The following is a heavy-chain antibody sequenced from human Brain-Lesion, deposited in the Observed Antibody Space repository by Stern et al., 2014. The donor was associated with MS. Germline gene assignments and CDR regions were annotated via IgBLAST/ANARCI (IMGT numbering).Heavy chain of an antibody. V-gene: IGHV1-2*02. CDR2: INPNTGGN. CDR1: GYIFTGYY. CDR3: ARDQRGITIFGVVTDYYYLGMDV. D-gene: IGHD3-3*01. Sequence: QVQLVESGAEVKKPGASVKVSCKTSGYIFTGYYIQWVRQAPGQGLEWMAWINPNTGGNKYAQKFQGRVTMSRDTSISTAYVELSSLTSDDTAVYYCARDQRGITIFGVVTDYYYLGMDVWGQGTTVTVSS. J-gene: IGHJ6*02.